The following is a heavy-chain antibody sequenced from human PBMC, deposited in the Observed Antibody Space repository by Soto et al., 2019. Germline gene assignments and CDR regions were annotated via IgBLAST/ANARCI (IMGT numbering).Heavy chain of an antibody. Sequence: GGSLRLSCAASGYTFSSYAMNWVRQAPWKGLEWLSYITSRGDYTRYADSVKGRFTISRDSAQSSLYLQMNSLRAEDTAMYYCVREFFGELIWGQGTPVTVSS. CDR2: ITSRGDYT. J-gene: IGHJ4*02. V-gene: IGHV3-21*05. CDR3: VREFFGELI. D-gene: IGHD3-10*01. CDR1: GYTFSSYA.